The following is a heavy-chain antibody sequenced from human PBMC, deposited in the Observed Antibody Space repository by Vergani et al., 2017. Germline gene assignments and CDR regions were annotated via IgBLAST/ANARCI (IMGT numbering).Heavy chain of an antibody. D-gene: IGHD2-15*01. Sequence: EVQLLESGGGLVQPGGSLRLSCGASGFTFSSYAMTWVRQAPGKGLEWVSAISGSGGNTFYTDSVKGRFTISRDNSMDTLYLQMNSLRVEDTAIYYCAKARDPNCKGGNCYSYYYGLDLWGQGTTVTVSS. CDR1: GFTFSSYA. V-gene: IGHV3-23*01. CDR3: AKARDPNCKGGNCYSYYYGLDL. J-gene: IGHJ6*02. CDR2: ISGSGGNT.